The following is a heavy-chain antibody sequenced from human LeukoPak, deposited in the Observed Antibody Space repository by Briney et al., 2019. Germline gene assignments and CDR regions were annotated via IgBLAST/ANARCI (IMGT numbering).Heavy chain of an antibody. V-gene: IGHV3-11*05. CDR2: ISSTSSHT. CDR3: ARGSARWFDP. Sequence: GALDLSCAASGFTFSDSYMSWIRQAAGKGLEWVSYISSTSSHTNYADSVKGRFTISRDNAKKSLYLQMNSLRAEDTAVYYCARGSARWFDPWGQG. CDR1: GFTFSDSY. J-gene: IGHJ5*02.